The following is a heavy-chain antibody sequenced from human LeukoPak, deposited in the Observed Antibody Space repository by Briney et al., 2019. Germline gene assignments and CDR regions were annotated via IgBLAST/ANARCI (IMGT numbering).Heavy chain of an antibody. CDR2: ISSSSSYI. D-gene: IGHD5-24*01. J-gene: IGHJ4*02. CDR1: GCTFSSYS. V-gene: IGHV3-21*01. CDR3: ARSRAPREGFDY. Sequence: GGSLRLSCAASGCTFSSYSMNWVRQAPGKGLKWVSSISSSSSYIYYADSVKGRFTISRDNAKNSLYLQMNSLRAEDTAVYYCARSRAPREGFDYWGQGTLVTVSS.